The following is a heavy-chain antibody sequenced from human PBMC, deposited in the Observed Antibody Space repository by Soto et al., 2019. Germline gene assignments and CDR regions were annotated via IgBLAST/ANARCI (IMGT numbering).Heavy chain of an antibody. D-gene: IGHD2-15*01. CDR3: ARGKGYCSGGSCYGLYYFDY. Sequence: GGSLRLSCAASGFTFSSYWMSWVRQAPGKGLEWVANIKQDGSEKYYVDSVKGRFTISRDNAKNSLYLQMNSLRAEDTAVYYCARGKGYCSGGSCYGLYYFDYWGQGTLVTVSS. CDR2: IKQDGSEK. CDR1: GFTFSSYW. V-gene: IGHV3-7*01. J-gene: IGHJ4*02.